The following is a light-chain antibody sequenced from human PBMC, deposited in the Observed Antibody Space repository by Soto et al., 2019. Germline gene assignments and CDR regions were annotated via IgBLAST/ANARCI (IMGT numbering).Light chain of an antibody. CDR3: QVWDSSSDHWV. CDR1: NIGSKS. J-gene: IGLJ3*02. Sequence: SSELTQPPSVSVAPGQTARITCGGNNIGSKSVHWYQQKPGQAPVLVVYDDNDRPSGIPERFSGSNSGNTATLTISRVEAGDEADYYCQVWDSSSDHWVFGGGTKLTVL. V-gene: IGLV3-21*02. CDR2: DDN.